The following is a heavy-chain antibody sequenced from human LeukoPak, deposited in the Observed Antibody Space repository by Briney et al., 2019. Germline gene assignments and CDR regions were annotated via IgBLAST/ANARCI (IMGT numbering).Heavy chain of an antibody. CDR2: IWYDGSNK. J-gene: IGHJ4*02. CDR1: GFTFSSYG. V-gene: IGHV3-33*06. Sequence: PGGSLRLSCAASGFTFSSYGMHWVRQAPGKGLEWVAVIWYDGSNKYYADSVKGRFTISRDNSKNTLYLQMNSLRAEDTAVYYCAKTRSGGDSYGSDYWGQGTLVTVSS. CDR3: AKTRSGGDSYGSDY. D-gene: IGHD5-18*01.